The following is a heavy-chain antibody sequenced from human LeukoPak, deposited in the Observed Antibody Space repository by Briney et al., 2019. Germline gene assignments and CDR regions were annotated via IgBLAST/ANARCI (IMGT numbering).Heavy chain of an antibody. V-gene: IGHV4-34*09. CDR2: INHSGST. CDR3: ARGKDAHYYGMDV. CDR1: GGSFSGYY. Sequence: PSETLSLTCAVYGGSFSGYYWSWIRQPPGKGLEWIGEINHSGSTYYNPSLKSRVTISVDTSKNQFSLKLSSVTAADTAVYYCARGKDAHYYGMDVWGQGTTVTVSS. J-gene: IGHJ6*02.